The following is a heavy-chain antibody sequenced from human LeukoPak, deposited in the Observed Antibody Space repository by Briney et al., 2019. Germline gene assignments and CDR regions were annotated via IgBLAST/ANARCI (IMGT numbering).Heavy chain of an antibody. Sequence: ASVKVSCKASGYTFTSYDINWVRQATGQGLEWMGWMNPNSGNTGYAQKFQGRVTMTRNTSISTAYMELSSLRSEDTAVYYCARGRGWYFYHGMDVWGQGTTVTVSS. D-gene: IGHD6-19*01. CDR3: ARGRGWYFYHGMDV. J-gene: IGHJ6*02. V-gene: IGHV1-8*01. CDR1: GYTFTSYD. CDR2: MNPNSGNT.